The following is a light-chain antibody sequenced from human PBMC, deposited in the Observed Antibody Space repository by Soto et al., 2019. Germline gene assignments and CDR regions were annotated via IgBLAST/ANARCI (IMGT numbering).Light chain of an antibody. CDR3: QQHNSYDT. V-gene: IGKV1-5*03. Sequence: DIQMTQSPSTLSASVGDRVTITCRASQSISSWLAWYQQKPGKAPKLLIYKASSLGSGVPSRFSGSGSGTEFTLTISSLQPDDFATYYCQQHNSYDTFGQGTKLEIK. J-gene: IGKJ2*01. CDR2: KAS. CDR1: QSISSW.